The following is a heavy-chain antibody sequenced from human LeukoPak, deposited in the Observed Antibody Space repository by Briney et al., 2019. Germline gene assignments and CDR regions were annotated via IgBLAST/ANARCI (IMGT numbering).Heavy chain of an antibody. Sequence: ASVTVSCKASGYTFTSYDINWVRQATGQGLEWMGWMNPNSGNTGYAQKFQGRVTMTRNTSISTAYMELSSLRSEDTAVYYCAREGPHYDILLYYYGMDVWGQGTTVTVSS. V-gene: IGHV1-8*01. CDR2: MNPNSGNT. J-gene: IGHJ6*02. CDR3: AREGPHYDILLYYYGMDV. D-gene: IGHD3-9*01. CDR1: GYTFTSYD.